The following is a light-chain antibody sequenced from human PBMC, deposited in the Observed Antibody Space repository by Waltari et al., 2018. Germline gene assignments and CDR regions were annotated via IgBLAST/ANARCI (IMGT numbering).Light chain of an antibody. V-gene: IGLV2-11*01. CDR2: AVI. J-gene: IGLJ1*01. CDR3: CSYAGDYTYV. CDR1: SSDVGGYNY. Sequence: QSALTQPPSVSGSPGPSVTVSCTGTSSDVGGYNYFSWYQQHPGKAPKPLIYAVIQRPSGVPDRFSGSRSGNTASLTISGLQAEDEADYYCCSYAGDYTYVFGTGTKVTVL.